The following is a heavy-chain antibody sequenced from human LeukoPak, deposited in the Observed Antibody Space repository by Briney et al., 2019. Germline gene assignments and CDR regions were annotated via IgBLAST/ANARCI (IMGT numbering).Heavy chain of an antibody. V-gene: IGHV4-34*01. Sequence: SETLSLTCAVYGGSFSGYYWSWIRQPPGKGLEWLGEINHSGSTNYNPSLKSRVAIAVATSKNQSSLKLSSVTAADTAVYYCARVLPRKSRSITMVRGLDGMDVWGKGTTVTVSS. CDR2: INHSGST. J-gene: IGHJ6*04. D-gene: IGHD3-10*01. CDR1: GGSFSGYY. CDR3: ARVLPRKSRSITMVRGLDGMDV.